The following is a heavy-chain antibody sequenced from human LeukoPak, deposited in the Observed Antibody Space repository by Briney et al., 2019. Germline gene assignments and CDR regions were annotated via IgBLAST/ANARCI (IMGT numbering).Heavy chain of an antibody. D-gene: IGHD3-10*01. Sequence: GGSLRLSCAASGFTFSDYNMRWIRQAPGKGLEWVSSISRSGSTKYYADSVKGRFTISRDNAKNSLFLQMNSLRAEDTAVYYCARDRGPLRKDYYYYYMDVWGKGTTVTVSS. J-gene: IGHJ6*03. V-gene: IGHV3-11*01. CDR2: ISRSGSTK. CDR3: ARDRGPLRKDYYYYYMDV. CDR1: GFTFSDYN.